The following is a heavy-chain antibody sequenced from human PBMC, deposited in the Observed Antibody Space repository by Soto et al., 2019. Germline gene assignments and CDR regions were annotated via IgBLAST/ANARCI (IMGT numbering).Heavy chain of an antibody. CDR1: GFRFSSDS. Sequence: GSMGLSCSSSGFRFSSDSMGWVRQAPGKGLEWVSSISSSGSFMNYADSVKGRFTISRDNAKNSLYLQMNSLRPEDTALYYCTKDPYQLMVYTFDFWGQGTQVTVSS. J-gene: IGHJ5*01. D-gene: IGHD2-8*01. V-gene: IGHV3-21*04. CDR3: TKDPYQLMVYTFDF. CDR2: ISSSGSFM.